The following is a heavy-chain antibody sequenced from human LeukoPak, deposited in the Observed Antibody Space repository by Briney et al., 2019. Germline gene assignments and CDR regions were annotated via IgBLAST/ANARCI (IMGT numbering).Heavy chain of an antibody. J-gene: IGHJ4*02. D-gene: IGHD2-2*01. Sequence: PGGSLRLSCAASGFTFSSYAMRWVRQAPGKGLEWVSAISGSGGSTYYADSVKGRFTISRDNSKNTLYLQMNSLRAEDTAVYYCAKAGRHCSSTSCPDYWGKGTLVTVSS. CDR2: ISGSGGST. CDR3: AKAGRHCSSTSCPDY. CDR1: GFTFSSYA. V-gene: IGHV3-23*01.